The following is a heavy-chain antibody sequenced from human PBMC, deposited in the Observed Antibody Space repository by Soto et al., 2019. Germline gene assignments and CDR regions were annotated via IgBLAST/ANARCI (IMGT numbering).Heavy chain of an antibody. Sequence: ASVKVSCQVSGYTHTELSMHWVRQAPGKGVEGMGGFYPDNGDKNYAQKSQGRVTMTEDTSTDTAYMELSSLRSEDAAVYYCARDRDGYNALSPFDNWGQGTLVTVSS. CDR2: FYPDNGDK. D-gene: IGHD5-12*01. J-gene: IGHJ4*02. V-gene: IGHV1-24*01. CDR1: GYTHTELS. CDR3: ARDRDGYNALSPFDN.